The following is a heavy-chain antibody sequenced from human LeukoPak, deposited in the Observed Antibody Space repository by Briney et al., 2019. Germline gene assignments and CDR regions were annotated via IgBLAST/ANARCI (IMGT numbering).Heavy chain of an antibody. D-gene: IGHD6-13*01. Sequence: PGGSLRLSCVASGFTFSSYWMHWVRQAPGKGLVWVSRINSDGSSTSYADSVKGRFTISRDNAKNTLYLQMNSLRAEDTAVYYCARDRSSSWNFDYWGQGTLVTVSS. CDR1: GFTFSSYW. J-gene: IGHJ4*02. CDR2: INSDGSST. CDR3: ARDRSSSWNFDY. V-gene: IGHV3-74*01.